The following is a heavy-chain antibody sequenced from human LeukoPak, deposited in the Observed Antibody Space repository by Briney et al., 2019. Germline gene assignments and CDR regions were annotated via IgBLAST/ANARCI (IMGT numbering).Heavy chain of an antibody. D-gene: IGHD3-16*01. CDR1: GFRFSDYY. J-gene: IGHJ4*02. Sequence: GGSLRLSCGASGFRFSDYYMAWIRQAPGKGLEWISYISHSGSPIDYADSMKGRFTISRDNAKNSLYLQMDSLRVEDTAVYYCARGLYSYDYWGQGTLVTVSS. CDR2: ISHSGSPI. CDR3: ARGLYSYDY. V-gene: IGHV3-11*04.